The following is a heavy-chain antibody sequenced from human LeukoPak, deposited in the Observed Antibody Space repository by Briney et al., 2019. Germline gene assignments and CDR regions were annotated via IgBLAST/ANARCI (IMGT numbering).Heavy chain of an antibody. D-gene: IGHD5-18*01. Sequence: GRSLRLSCAASGFTFSSYGMHWVRQAPGKGLEWVAVIWYDGSNKYYADSVKGRFTISRDNSKNTLYLQMNSLRAEDTAVYYCAKDRPGYSYALDYWGRGTLVTVSS. CDR3: AKDRPGYSYALDY. J-gene: IGHJ4*02. CDR2: IWYDGSNK. V-gene: IGHV3-33*06. CDR1: GFTFSSYG.